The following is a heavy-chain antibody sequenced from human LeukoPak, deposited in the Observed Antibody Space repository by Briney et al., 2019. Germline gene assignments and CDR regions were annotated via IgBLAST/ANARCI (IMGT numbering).Heavy chain of an antibody. CDR1: GGTFSSYA. CDR2: IIPIFGTA. J-gene: IGHJ6*03. CDR3: ARSCSSTSCYKPYYYYMDV. D-gene: IGHD2-2*02. V-gene: IGHV1-69*13. Sequence: EASVKVSCKASGGTFSSYAISWVRQAPGQGLEWMGGIIPIFGTANYAQKFQGRVTITADESTSTAYMELSSLRSEDTAVYYRARSCSSTSCYKPYYYYMDVWGKGTTVTVSS.